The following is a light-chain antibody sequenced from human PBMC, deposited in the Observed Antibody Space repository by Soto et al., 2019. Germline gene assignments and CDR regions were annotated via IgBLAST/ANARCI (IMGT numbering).Light chain of an antibody. J-gene: IGKJ1*01. CDR3: QQYGSSTWT. V-gene: IGKV3-20*01. CDR1: QTISRNY. CDR2: HGS. Sequence: IVLTQSPGTLSLSPGERVTLSCRASQTISRNYLAWYQQKPGLAPRLIMYHGSRRAAGTPDRFSGSGSGTDFTLTIRRLEPEDFAVYYCQQYGSSTWTFGQGTKVDIK.